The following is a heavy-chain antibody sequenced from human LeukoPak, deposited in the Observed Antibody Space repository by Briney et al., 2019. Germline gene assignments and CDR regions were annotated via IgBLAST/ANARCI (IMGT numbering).Heavy chain of an antibody. Sequence: SETLSLTCTVSGGSVSSGSYYWSWIRQPPGKGLEWIGYIYYSGSTNYNPSLKSRVTISVDTSKNQFSLKLSSVTAADTAVYYCARNSYYYYGMDVWGQGTTVTVSS. V-gene: IGHV4-61*01. D-gene: IGHD2/OR15-2a*01. CDR2: IYYSGST. CDR1: GGSVSSGSYY. J-gene: IGHJ6*02. CDR3: ARNSYYYYGMDV.